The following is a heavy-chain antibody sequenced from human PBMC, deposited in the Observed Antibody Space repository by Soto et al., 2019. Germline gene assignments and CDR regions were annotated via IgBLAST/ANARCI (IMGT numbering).Heavy chain of an antibody. CDR1: GFTFNTYD. D-gene: IGHD2-21*01. V-gene: IGHV3-21*01. CDR2: ITTSSAYI. Sequence: EVQLVESGGGLVKPGGSLRLSCAASGFTFNTYDMNWVRQAPGKGLEWVSSITTSSAYIYCADSLKGRITISRANAKNSLFLQMNSLRAEDTAVYYCVRSGTARLLRHSWFDTWGQGTLVTVSS. CDR3: VRSGTARLLRHSWFDT. J-gene: IGHJ5*02.